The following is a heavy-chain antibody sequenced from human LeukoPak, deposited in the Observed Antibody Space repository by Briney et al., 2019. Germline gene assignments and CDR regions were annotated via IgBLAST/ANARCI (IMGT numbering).Heavy chain of an antibody. CDR3: ARLGYSSGRGFDY. CDR2: INHSGST. J-gene: IGHJ4*02. CDR1: GGSFSGYY. V-gene: IGHV4-34*01. Sequence: SETLSLTCAVHGGSFSGYYWSWIRQPPGKGLEWIGEINHSGSTDYNPSLKSRVTISVDTSKNQFSLKLSSVTAADTAVYYCARLGYSSGRGFDYWGQGTLVTVSS. D-gene: IGHD6-19*01.